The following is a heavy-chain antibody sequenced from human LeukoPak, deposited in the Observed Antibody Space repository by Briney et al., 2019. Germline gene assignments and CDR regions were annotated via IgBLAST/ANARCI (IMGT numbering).Heavy chain of an antibody. CDR3: ARGVVVVVGGENFDY. V-gene: IGHV4-34*01. D-gene: IGHD2-15*01. CDR2: INHSGST. CDR1: GGSFSGYY. Sequence: SETLSLTCAVYGGSFSGYYWSWIRQPPGKGLEWIGEINHSGSTNHNPSLKSRVTISVDTSKNQCSLKLSSVTAADTAVYYCARGVVVVVGGENFDYWGQGTLVTVSS. J-gene: IGHJ4*02.